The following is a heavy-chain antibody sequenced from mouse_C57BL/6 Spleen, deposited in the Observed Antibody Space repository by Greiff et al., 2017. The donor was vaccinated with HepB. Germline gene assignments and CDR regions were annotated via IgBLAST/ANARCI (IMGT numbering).Heavy chain of an antibody. D-gene: IGHD4-1*01. J-gene: IGHJ2*01. CDR2: IYPGDGDT. CDR1: GYAFSSSW. V-gene: IGHV1-82*01. CDR3: ASWDVYYFDY. Sequence: VQLQQSGPELVKPGASVKISCKASGYAFSSSWMNWVKQRPGKGLEWIGRIYPGDGDTNYNGKFKGKATLTADKSSSTAYMQLSSLTSEDSAVYFCASWDVYYFDYWGQGTTLTVSS.